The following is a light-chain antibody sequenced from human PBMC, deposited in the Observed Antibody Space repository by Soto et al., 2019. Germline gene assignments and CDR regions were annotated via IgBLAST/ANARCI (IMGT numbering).Light chain of an antibody. CDR2: AAS. V-gene: IGKV1-27*01. CDR1: QGISNY. Sequence: DIQMTQPPSSLSASVGDRVTITCRASQGISNYLAWYQQKPGKVPKLLIYAASTLQSGVPSRFSGSGSGTDFTLTISSLQPEDVATYYCQKYNSALALTFGGGTKVEIK. J-gene: IGKJ4*01. CDR3: QKYNSALALT.